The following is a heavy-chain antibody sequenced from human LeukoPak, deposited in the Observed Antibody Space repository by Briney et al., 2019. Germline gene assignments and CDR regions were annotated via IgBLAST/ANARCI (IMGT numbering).Heavy chain of an antibody. V-gene: IGHV3-30*02. D-gene: IGHD2-2*01. CDR2: IRYDGSNK. CDR3: AKDQGNSWLNWFGP. CDR1: GFTFSSYG. J-gene: IGHJ5*02. Sequence: GGSLRLSCAASGFTFSSYGMHWVRQAPGKGLEWVAFIRYDGSNKDYADSVKGRFTISRDNSKNTLYLQMNSLRAEDTAVYYCAKDQGNSWLNWFGPWGQGTLVTVSS.